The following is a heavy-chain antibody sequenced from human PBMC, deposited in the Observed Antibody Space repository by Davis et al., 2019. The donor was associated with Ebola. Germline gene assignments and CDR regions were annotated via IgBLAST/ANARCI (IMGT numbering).Heavy chain of an antibody. CDR3: ARGGSGWYY. J-gene: IGHJ4*02. V-gene: IGHV3-53*01. CDR2: IYSGGST. Sequence: GESLKISCAASGFTVSSNYMSWVRQAPGKGLEWVSVIYSGGSTYYADSVKGRFTISRDNSKNTLYLQMNSLRAEDTAVYYCARGGSGWYYWGQGTLVTVSS. D-gene: IGHD6-19*01. CDR1: GFTVSSNY.